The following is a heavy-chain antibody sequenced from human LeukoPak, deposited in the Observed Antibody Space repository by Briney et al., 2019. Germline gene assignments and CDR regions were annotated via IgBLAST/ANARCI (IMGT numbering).Heavy chain of an antibody. D-gene: IGHD5-18*01. V-gene: IGHV4-34*01. CDR3: ARDPVEQLWQTYYYYGMDV. CDR1: GGSFSGYY. CDR2: INHSGST. J-gene: IGHJ6*02. Sequence: PSETLSLTCAVYGGSFSGYYWSWIRQPPGKGLEWIGEINHSGSTNYNPSLKSRVTISVDTSKNQFSLKLSSVTAADTAVYYCARDPVEQLWQTYYYYGMDVWGQGTTVTVSS.